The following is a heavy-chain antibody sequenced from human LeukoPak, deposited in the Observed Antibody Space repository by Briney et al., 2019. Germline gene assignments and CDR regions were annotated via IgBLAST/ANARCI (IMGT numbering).Heavy chain of an antibody. CDR1: GGSISSGDYY. CDR3: ARARLGSFDY. D-gene: IGHD3-10*01. V-gene: IGHV4-30-4*01. J-gene: IGHJ4*02. Sequence: PAESLSLTCTVSGGSISSGDYYWSWIRQPPGKGLEWIGYIYYSGSTYYNPSLKSRVTISVDTSKNQFSLKLSSVTAADTAVYYCARARLGSFDYWGQGTLVTVSS. CDR2: IYYSGST.